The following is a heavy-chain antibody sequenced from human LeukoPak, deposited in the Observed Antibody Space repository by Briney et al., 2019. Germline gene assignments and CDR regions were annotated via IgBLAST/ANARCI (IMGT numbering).Heavy chain of an antibody. CDR2: IIPIFGTA. J-gene: IGHJ3*02. CDR1: GGTFSSYA. Sequence: GASVKVSCKASGGTFSSYAISWVRQAPGQGLEWMGGIIPIFGTANYAQRFQGRVTITTDESTSTAYMELSSLRSEDTAVYYCARSVLPAANDAFDIWGQGTMVTVSS. D-gene: IGHD2-2*01. CDR3: ARSVLPAANDAFDI. V-gene: IGHV1-69*05.